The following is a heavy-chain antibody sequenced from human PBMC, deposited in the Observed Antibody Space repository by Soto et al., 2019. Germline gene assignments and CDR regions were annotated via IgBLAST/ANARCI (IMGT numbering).Heavy chain of an antibody. V-gene: IGHV4-34*01. J-gene: IGHJ4*02. D-gene: IGHD5-12*01. CDR3: ARGQEGVVATH. Sequence: QVQLQQWGAGLLKPSETLSLNCAVTGGSLSGYYWSWIRQPPGKGLEWIGEVKDGGHTNYSPSLRGRVTIPSDTANNQFSRRLNSVTAADTGVDYCARGQEGVVATHWDQGSLVTVSS. CDR2: VKDGGHT. CDR1: GGSLSGYY.